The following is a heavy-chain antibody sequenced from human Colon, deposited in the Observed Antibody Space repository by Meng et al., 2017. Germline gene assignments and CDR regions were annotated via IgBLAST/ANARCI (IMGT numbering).Heavy chain of an antibody. D-gene: IGHD3-22*01. CDR2: INTNTGDP. Sequence: ASVKVSCKASGYTFTTYTLNWLRQAPGQGLEWMGWINTNTGDPTYAQGFSGRFVFSLATSVSSASLQISSLKAEDTAVYYCARGGYYQSRGIYYGMDVWGQGTTVTVSS. J-gene: IGHJ6*02. V-gene: IGHV7-4-1*02. CDR1: GYTFTTYT. CDR3: ARGGYYQSRGIYYGMDV.